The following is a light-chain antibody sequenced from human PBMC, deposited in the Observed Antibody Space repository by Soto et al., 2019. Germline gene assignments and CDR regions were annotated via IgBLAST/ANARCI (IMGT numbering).Light chain of an antibody. V-gene: IGKV1-12*01. CDR3: QQANSCPLS. CDR1: EGISSW. J-gene: IGKJ4*01. CDR2: TVS. Sequence: DLQMTQSPSSVSASVGDRVTITCRAREGISSWLAWYQQKPGQAPKLLIYTVSSLQSGVPSRFSVSGSVTDFNLAICTLQPEDCATYYCQQANSCPLSFGGGTKVEI.